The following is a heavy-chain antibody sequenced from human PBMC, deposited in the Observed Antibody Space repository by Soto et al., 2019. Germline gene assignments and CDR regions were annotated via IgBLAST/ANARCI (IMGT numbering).Heavy chain of an antibody. CDR1: GGTFSSYA. V-gene: IGHV1-69*13. Sequence: SVKVSCKASGGTFSSYAISCVRQAPGQGLEWMGGIIPIFGTANYAQKSQGRVTITADESTSTAYMELSSLRSEDTAVYYCARTPSPRWQHQNWFDPWGQGTLVTVSS. CDR3: ARTPSPRWQHQNWFDP. D-gene: IGHD2-15*01. J-gene: IGHJ5*02. CDR2: IIPIFGTA.